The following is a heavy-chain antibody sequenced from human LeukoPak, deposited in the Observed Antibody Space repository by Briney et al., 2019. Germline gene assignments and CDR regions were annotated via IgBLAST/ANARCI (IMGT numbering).Heavy chain of an antibody. CDR1: GYTSTSYG. D-gene: IGHD3-3*01. J-gene: IGHJ4*02. CDR2: ISAYNGNT. V-gene: IGHV1-18*01. Sequence: ASVKVSCKASGYTSTSYGISWVRQAPGQGLEWMGWISAYNGNTNYAQKLQGRVTMTTDTSTSTAYMELRSLRSDDTAVYYCARVMIYDFWSGYYTADYYFDYWGQGTLVTVSS. CDR3: ARVMIYDFWSGYYTADYYFDY.